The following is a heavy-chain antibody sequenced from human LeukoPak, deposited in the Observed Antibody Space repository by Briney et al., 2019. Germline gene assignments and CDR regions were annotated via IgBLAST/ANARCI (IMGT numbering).Heavy chain of an antibody. Sequence: SVKVSCKASGGTFSSYAISWVRQAPGQGLEWMGGIIPIFGTANYAQEFQGRVTITADESTSTAYMELSSLRSEDTAVYYCARVRSGSDSGWEAFDIWGQGTMVTVSS. V-gene: IGHV1-69*01. D-gene: IGHD6-19*01. CDR2: IIPIFGTA. CDR3: ARVRSGSDSGWEAFDI. J-gene: IGHJ3*02. CDR1: GGTFSSYA.